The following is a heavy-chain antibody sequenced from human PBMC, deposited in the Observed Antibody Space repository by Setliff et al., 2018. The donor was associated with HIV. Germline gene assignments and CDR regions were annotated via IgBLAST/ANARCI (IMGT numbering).Heavy chain of an antibody. CDR1: GGSLSGYY. J-gene: IGHJ4*02. D-gene: IGHD3-16*01. Sequence: PSETLSLTCAVYGGSLSGYYWSWVRQASGKGLEWVGRILDKANNYATAYAASLEGRFTISRDDSKNTAYLQMNSLRAEDTAVYYCAKSAFGGVSPFDYWGQGTLVTVSS. V-gene: IGHV3-73*01. CDR2: ILDKANNYAT. CDR3: AKSAFGGVSPFDY.